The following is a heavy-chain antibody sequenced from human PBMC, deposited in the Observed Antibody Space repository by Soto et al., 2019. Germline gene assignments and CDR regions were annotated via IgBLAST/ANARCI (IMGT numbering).Heavy chain of an antibody. Sequence: PSETLSLTCTVSGASISSYYWGWIRQPPGKGLEWVGYIYYTGTTDYNPSLKSRGTISVDTSRTQFSLRLSSVTAAATAVYYCGRYLVTGYFDLWGRGTLVTFSS. CDR1: GASISSYY. J-gene: IGHJ2*01. CDR3: GRYLVTGYFDL. CDR2: IYYTGTT. V-gene: IGHV4-59*08. D-gene: IGHD3-10*01.